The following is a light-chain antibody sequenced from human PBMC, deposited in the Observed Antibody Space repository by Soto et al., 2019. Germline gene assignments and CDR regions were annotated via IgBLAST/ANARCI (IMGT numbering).Light chain of an antibody. V-gene: IGKV1-5*01. CDR2: DAS. CDR1: QSISSW. J-gene: IGKJ1*01. CDR3: QQYNSYSQT. Sequence: DIQVTQSNSTLSASVGDRVTITCRASQSISSWLAWYQQKPGKAPKLLIYDASSLESGVPSRFSGSGSGTEFTLTISSLQPDDFATYYCQQYNSYSQTFGQGTKVDIK.